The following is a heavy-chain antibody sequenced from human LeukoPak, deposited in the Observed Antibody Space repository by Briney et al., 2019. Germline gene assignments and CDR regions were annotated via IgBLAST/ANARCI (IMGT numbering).Heavy chain of an antibody. Sequence: SVKVSCKASGGTFSSYAISWVRQAPGQGLEWMGGIIPIFGTANYAQKFQGRVTITADESTSTAYMELSSLRSEDTAVYYCAREVEQQQGMDYWGQGTLVTVSS. J-gene: IGHJ4*02. CDR2: IIPIFGTA. CDR3: AREVEQQQGMDY. D-gene: IGHD6-13*01. CDR1: GGTFSSYA. V-gene: IGHV1-69*13.